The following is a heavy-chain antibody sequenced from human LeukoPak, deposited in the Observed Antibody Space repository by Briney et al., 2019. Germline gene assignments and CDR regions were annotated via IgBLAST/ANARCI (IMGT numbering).Heavy chain of an antibody. Sequence: ASVKVSCKASGGTFSSYAISWVLQAPGKGLEWMGGFDPEDGETIYAQKFQGRVTMTEDTSTDTAYMELSSLRSEDTAVYYCATLRLYYYYYMDVWGKGTTVTVSS. CDR3: ATLRLYYYYYMDV. V-gene: IGHV1-24*01. J-gene: IGHJ6*03. CDR2: FDPEDGET. CDR1: GGTFSSYA.